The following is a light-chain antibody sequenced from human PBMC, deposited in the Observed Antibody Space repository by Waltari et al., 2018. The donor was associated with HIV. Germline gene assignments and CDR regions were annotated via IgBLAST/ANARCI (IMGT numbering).Light chain of an antibody. CDR2: TAS. CDR3: QQTYITPWT. Sequence: DIQMTQSPSSLSASVGDRVTITCRATQTISSYLNWCQQRPGKAPNLLIFTASTLQSGVPSRFSGSGSGTDFTLTISRLQPEDIATYYCQQTYITPWTFGQGTKVEV. J-gene: IGKJ1*01. CDR1: QTISSY. V-gene: IGKV1-39*01.